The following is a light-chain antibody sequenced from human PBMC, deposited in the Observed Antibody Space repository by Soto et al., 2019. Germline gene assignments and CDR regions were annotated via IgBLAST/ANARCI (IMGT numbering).Light chain of an antibody. CDR3: LQHYNYPWT. V-gene: IGKV1-5*03. CDR2: EAS. J-gene: IGKJ1*01. Sequence: DIHMTQSPSTLSASVGDRVTITCRASQNINSWLAWYQQKPGKAPKLLIYEASSLEKGVPARFGGSGSGTEFTLTISSLQPDDFATYYCLQHYNYPWTFGQGTKVDIK. CDR1: QNINSW.